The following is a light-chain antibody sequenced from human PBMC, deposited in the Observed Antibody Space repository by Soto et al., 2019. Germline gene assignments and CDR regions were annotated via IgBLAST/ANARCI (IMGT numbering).Light chain of an antibody. CDR1: QSVSTY. CDR3: QQRSIWPPQT. CDR2: DAS. Sequence: EIVLTQSPATLSLSPGERATLSCRASQSVSTYLAWYQQKPGQAPRLLIYDASNRATGIPARFSGSGSGTDFTLTISSLEPEDFAIYYCQQRSIWPPQTFGQGTRWIS. J-gene: IGKJ1*01. V-gene: IGKV3-11*01.